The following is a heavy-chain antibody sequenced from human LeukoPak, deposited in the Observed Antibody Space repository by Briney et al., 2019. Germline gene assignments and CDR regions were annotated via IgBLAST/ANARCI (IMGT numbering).Heavy chain of an antibody. CDR2: ISSSGSTI. CDR3: ARRNTPDLDY. CDR1: GFTFSDYY. Sequence: GGSLRLSCAASGFTFSDYYMSWVRQAQGKGLEWVSYISSSGSTIYYADSVKGRFTISRDNAKNSLYLQMNSLRAEDTAAYYCARRNTPDLDYWGQGTLVTVSS. V-gene: IGHV3-11*04. J-gene: IGHJ4*02. D-gene: IGHD2-2*02.